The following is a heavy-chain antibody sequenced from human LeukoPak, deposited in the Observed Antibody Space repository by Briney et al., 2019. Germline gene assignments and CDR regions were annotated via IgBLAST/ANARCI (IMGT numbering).Heavy chain of an antibody. D-gene: IGHD6-13*01. CDR3: ARDWQQLDYYYMDV. CDR2: IYTSGST. V-gene: IGHV4-61*02. CDR1: GGSISSGSYY. J-gene: IGHJ6*03. Sequence: SQTLSLTCTVSGGSISSGSYYWSWIRQPAGKGLEWIGRIYTSGSTNYNPSLKSRVTISVDTSKNQFSLKLSSVTAADTAVYYCARDWQQLDYYYMDVWGKGTTVTISS.